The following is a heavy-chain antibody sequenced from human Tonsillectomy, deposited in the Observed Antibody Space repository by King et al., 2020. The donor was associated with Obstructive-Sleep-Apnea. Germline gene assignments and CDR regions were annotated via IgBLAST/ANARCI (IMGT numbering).Heavy chain of an antibody. V-gene: IGHV3-73*01. J-gene: IGHJ4*02. D-gene: IGHD2-15*01. Sequence: VQLVESGGGLVQPGGSLKLSCAASGFTFSASAMHWVRQASGKGLEWVGRIRSKANNYATTYAASVKGRFIISRDDSKNTPYLQMNSLKTDDTAVYYCTRQVGYCSGGRCYAVNVGQDWGQGTLVTVSS. CDR1: GFTFSASA. CDR3: TRQVGYCSGGRCYAVNVGQD. CDR2: IRSKANNYAT.